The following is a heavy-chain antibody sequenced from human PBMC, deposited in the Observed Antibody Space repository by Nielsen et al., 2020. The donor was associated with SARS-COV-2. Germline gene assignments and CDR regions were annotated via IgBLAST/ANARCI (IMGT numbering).Heavy chain of an antibody. CDR1: GFTFSSYG. CDR2: IKQDGSEK. CDR3: ARRGYCSGDSCHRAFDY. Sequence: GESLKIPCAASGFTFSSYGMHWVRQAPGKGLEWVANIKQDGSEKYYVDSVKGRFTISRDNAKNSLYLQMNSLRASDTAIYYCARRGYCSGDSCHRAFDYWGQGTLVTVSS. V-gene: IGHV3-7*03. J-gene: IGHJ4*02. D-gene: IGHD2-15*01.